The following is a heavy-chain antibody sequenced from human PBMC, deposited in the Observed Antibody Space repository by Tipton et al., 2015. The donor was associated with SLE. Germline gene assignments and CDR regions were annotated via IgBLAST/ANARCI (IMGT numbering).Heavy chain of an antibody. CDR1: GGSISSYY. Sequence: TLSLTCTVSGGSISSYYWSWIRQPPGKGLEWIGEINHSGSTNYNPSLKSRVTISVDTSKNQFSLKLSSVTAADTAVYYCARISRGELTNWFDPWGQGTLVTVSS. J-gene: IGHJ5*02. CDR2: INHSGST. V-gene: IGHV4-34*01. CDR3: ARISRGELTNWFDP. D-gene: IGHD1-26*01.